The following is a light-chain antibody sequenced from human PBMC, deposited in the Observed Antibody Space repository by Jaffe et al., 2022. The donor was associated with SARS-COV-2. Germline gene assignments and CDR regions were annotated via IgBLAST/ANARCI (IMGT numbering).Light chain of an antibody. CDR2: SNI. V-gene: IGLV1-44*01. Sequence: QSVVTQPPSTSGTPGQRVSISCSGGSSNIGSNTVNWFQHLSGTAPKLLIHSNIKRPSGVPDRFSASKSGTSASLAISGLQSEDEADYYCAVWDGNLNEYVFGSGTKVTV. CDR3: AVWDGNLNEYV. CDR1: SSNIGSNT. J-gene: IGLJ1*01.